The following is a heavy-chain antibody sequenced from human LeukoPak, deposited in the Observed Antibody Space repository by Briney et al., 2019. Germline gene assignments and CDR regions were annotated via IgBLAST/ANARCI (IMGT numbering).Heavy chain of an antibody. V-gene: IGHV3-48*01. Sequence: TGGSLRLSCAASGFDFSLSSMIWVRQAPGKGLEWISYISSSGDTIKYADSVKGRFSISRDNGKNSLFLQMNGLRAEDTAVYYCASSSSYGDSYYYYMDVWGKGTTVTVSS. CDR3: ASSSSYGDSYYYYMDV. D-gene: IGHD3-16*01. J-gene: IGHJ6*03. CDR1: GFDFSLSS. CDR2: ISSSGDTI.